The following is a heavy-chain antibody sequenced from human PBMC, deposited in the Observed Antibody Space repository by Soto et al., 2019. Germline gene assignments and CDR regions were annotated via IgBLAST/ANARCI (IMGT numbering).Heavy chain of an antibody. Sequence: QVQLVQSGAEVKKPGASVKVSCKASGYTFTSYGISWVRQAPGQGLVWMGWISAYNGNTNYAQKLQGRVTMTTDTSTSTAYMELRSLRSDDTAVYYCARVRDIVVVVAATSNWFDPWGQGTLVTVSS. J-gene: IGHJ5*02. CDR3: ARVRDIVVVVAATSNWFDP. CDR1: GYTFTSYG. D-gene: IGHD2-15*01. CDR2: ISAYNGNT. V-gene: IGHV1-18*01.